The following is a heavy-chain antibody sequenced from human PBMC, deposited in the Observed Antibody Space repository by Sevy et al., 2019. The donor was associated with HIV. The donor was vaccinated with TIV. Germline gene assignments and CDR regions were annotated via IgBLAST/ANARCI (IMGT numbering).Heavy chain of an antibody. V-gene: IGHV3-33*01. Sequence: GGSLRLSCAASGFTFSRYAMQWVRQAPGKGLEWVAVIWYDGSKQYYVDSVKGRFTISRDNSKNILYLQMDSLRVEDTALYYCAREGFQDSSGPYWLDPWGQGSLVTVSS. CDR1: GFTFSRYA. J-gene: IGHJ5*02. CDR3: AREGFQDSSGPYWLDP. CDR2: IWYDGSKQ. D-gene: IGHD3-22*01.